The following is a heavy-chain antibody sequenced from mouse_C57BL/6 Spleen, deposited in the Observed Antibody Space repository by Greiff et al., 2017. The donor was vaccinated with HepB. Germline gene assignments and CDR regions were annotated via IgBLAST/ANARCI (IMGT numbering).Heavy chain of an antibody. D-gene: IGHD1-1*01. CDR2: IDPSDSET. V-gene: IGHV1-52*01. Sequence: QVQLQQPGAELVRPGSSVKLSCKASGYTFTSYWMHWVKQRPIQGLEWIGNIDPSDSETHYNQKFKDKATLTVDKSSSTAYMQLSSLTSEDSAVYYCAREDYGGAWFAYWGQGTLVTVSA. CDR1: GYTFTSYW. J-gene: IGHJ3*01. CDR3: AREDYGGAWFAY.